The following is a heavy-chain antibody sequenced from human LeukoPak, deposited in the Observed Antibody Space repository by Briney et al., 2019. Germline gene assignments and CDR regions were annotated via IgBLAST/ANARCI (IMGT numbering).Heavy chain of an antibody. Sequence: SVTVSFKASGGTFTSYAISWVRQAPGQGHEWMGRIIPILGIANYAQKFQGRVTITTDKSTSTAYMELSSLRSGDTAVYYCAGYCSGGSCPALGYYYYYYGMDVWGQGTTVTVSS. J-gene: IGHJ6*02. CDR1: GGTFTSYA. V-gene: IGHV1-69*04. CDR3: AGYCSGGSCPALGYYYYYYGMDV. D-gene: IGHD2-15*01. CDR2: IIPILGIA.